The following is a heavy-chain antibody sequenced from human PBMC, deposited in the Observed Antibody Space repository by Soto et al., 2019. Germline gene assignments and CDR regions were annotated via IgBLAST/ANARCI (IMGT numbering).Heavy chain of an antibody. Sequence: QVQLQESGPGLVKPSGTLSLTCAVSGGSISSSNWWSWVRQPPGKGLEWIGEIYHSGSTNYNPSLKGRVTISVDKSKNQFSLKLSSVTAADTAVYYCAREGDYDILTGYLDYWGQGTLVTVSS. D-gene: IGHD3-9*01. CDR1: GGSISSSNW. J-gene: IGHJ4*02. V-gene: IGHV4-4*02. CDR3: AREGDYDILTGYLDY. CDR2: IYHSGST.